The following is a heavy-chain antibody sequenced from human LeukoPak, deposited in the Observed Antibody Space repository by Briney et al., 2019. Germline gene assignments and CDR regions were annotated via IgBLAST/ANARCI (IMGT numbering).Heavy chain of an antibody. V-gene: IGHV1-3*01. J-gene: IGHJ3*02. CDR1: GYTFVSYA. CDR3: AREITGAYSGHDPRGAFDI. D-gene: IGHD5-12*01. CDR2: MNVGNGNT. Sequence: GASVKVSCKASGYTFVSYAMHWVRQAPGQRLQWMGWMNVGNGNTRYSQKFQDRVTIIRDISASTAYMEVSRLTSEDTAVYFCAREITGAYSGHDPRGAFDIWGQGTMVTVSS.